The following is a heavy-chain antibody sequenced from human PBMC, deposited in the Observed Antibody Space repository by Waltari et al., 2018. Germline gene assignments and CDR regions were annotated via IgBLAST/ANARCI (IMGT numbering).Heavy chain of an antibody. Sequence: EVQLLESGGGLVQPGGSLRLSCAASGFTFSSYAMSWVRQAPGKGLEWVSAISGRVGRTYYAASVKGRFTIARDKSKNTLYLQMNSLRAEDTAVYYCAKVLYVTPYRCGGDCYSPSPFDYWGQGTLVTVSS. D-gene: IGHD2-21*02. V-gene: IGHV3-23*01. CDR1: GFTFSSYA. J-gene: IGHJ4*02. CDR3: AKVLYVTPYRCGGDCYSPSPFDY. CDR2: ISGRVGRT.